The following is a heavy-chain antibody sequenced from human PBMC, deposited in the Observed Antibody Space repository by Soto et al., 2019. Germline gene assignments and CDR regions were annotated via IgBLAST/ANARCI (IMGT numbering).Heavy chain of an antibody. CDR3: AKFGRQGIAEADLRY. CDR2: ISYDGSNK. Sequence: QVQLVESGGGVVQPGRSLRLSCAASGFHFSSFAMHWVRQAPGKGLEWVAVISYDGSNKYYADSVRGRFTISRENSKNTVYLQMNSLRAEDTAMYYCAKFGRQGIAEADLRYWGQGTLVTVSS. CDR1: GFHFSSFA. V-gene: IGHV3-30*18. J-gene: IGHJ4*02. D-gene: IGHD6-19*01.